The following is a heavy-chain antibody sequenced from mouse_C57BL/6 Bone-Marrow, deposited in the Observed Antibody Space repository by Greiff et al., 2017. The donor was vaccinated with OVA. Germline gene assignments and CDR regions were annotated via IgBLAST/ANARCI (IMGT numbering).Heavy chain of an antibody. V-gene: IGHV1-15*01. CDR1: GYTFTDYE. CDR3: TRIYYGSSCAY. D-gene: IGHD1-1*01. Sequence: VQLQQSGAELVRPGASVTLSCKASGYTFTDYEMHWVKQTPVHGLEWIGAIDPETGGTAYNQKFKGKAILTADKSSSTAYMELRSLTSEDSAVYYCTRIYYGSSCAYWGQGNLVTVSA. CDR2: IDPETGGT. J-gene: IGHJ3*01.